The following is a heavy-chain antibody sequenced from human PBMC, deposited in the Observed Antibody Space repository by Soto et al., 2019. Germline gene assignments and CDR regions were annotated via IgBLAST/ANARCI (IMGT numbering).Heavy chain of an antibody. Sequence: ASVKVSCKASGYTFTSYGISWVRQAPGQGLEWMGWISAYNGNTNYAQKLQGRVTMTTDTSTSTAYMELRSLRSDDTAVYYCAREAKPRTQLWFSMTNYFDYWGQGTLVTVSS. J-gene: IGHJ4*02. CDR1: GYTFTSYG. CDR2: ISAYNGNT. D-gene: IGHD5-18*01. CDR3: AREAKPRTQLWFSMTNYFDY. V-gene: IGHV1-18*01.